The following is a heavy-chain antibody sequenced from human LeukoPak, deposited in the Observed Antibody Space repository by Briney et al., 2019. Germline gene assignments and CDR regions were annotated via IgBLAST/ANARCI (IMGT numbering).Heavy chain of an antibody. V-gene: IGHV1-69*05. J-gene: IGHJ3*02. CDR2: IIPIFGIA. D-gene: IGHD6-6*01. Sequence: GSSVKVSCKASGGTFSSYAISWVRQAPGQGLEWMGGIIPIFGIANYAQKFQGRVTITTDESTSTAYMELSSLRSEDTAVYYCARGMVEYSSSSAAFDIWGQGTMVTVSS. CDR3: ARGMVEYSSSSAAFDI. CDR1: GGTFSSYA.